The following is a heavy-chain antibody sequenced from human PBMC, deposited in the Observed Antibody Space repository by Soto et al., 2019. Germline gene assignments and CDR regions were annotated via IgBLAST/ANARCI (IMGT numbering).Heavy chain of an antibody. CDR2: IYPGDSDT. CDR1: GYSFASYW. V-gene: IGHV5-51*01. D-gene: IGHD6-6*01. Sequence: GESLKIPCRGFGYSFASYWIGWVRHMPGKDLEWMGIIYPGDSDTRYSPSFQGQVTISADKSLRTAYLQWTSLKASDTALYYCARTRSFTLGFYYDGMDVWGQGNTVTVSS. CDR3: ARTRSFTLGFYYDGMDV. J-gene: IGHJ6*02.